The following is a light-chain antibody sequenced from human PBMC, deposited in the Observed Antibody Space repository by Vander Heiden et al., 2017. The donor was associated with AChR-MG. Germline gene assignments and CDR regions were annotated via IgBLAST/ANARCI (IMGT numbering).Light chain of an antibody. J-gene: IGKJ4*02. Sequence: DIQVTQSPSSLSASVGDRVTITCRASQNVKNRLNWYQQKPGKAPKLLIYAVSNLGNGVPARFSGSGSETDFTLTINSLQFEDFATYYCQQSYSTPEFGGGTKV. CDR2: AVS. CDR3: QQSYSTPE. V-gene: IGKV1-39*01. CDR1: QNVKNR.